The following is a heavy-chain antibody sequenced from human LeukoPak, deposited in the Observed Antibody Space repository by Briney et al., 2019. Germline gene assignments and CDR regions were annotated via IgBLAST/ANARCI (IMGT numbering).Heavy chain of an antibody. J-gene: IGHJ3*02. CDR2: IYPGDSDT. D-gene: IGHD2-15*01. CDR1: GYSFSSFW. Sequence: GESLKISCKGSGYSFSSFWIGWVRQVPGKGLEWMGIIYPGDSDTRYSPSFQGQVTISADKSISTAYLQWSSLKASDTAMYYCARQGGYCSGGSCYSLLAFDIWGQGTMVTVSS. CDR3: ARQGGYCSGGSCYSLLAFDI. V-gene: IGHV5-51*01.